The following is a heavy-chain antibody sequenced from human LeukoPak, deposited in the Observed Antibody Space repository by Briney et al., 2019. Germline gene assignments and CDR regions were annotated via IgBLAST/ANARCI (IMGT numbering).Heavy chain of an antibody. CDR2: FYYSGST. D-gene: IGHD3-16*01. J-gene: IGHJ5*02. Sequence: PSETLSLTCTVSGASISSSSYYWGWIRQPPGKGLEWIGSFYYSGSTYYNPSLKSRVTISVDTSKKQFSLKLSSVTAADTAVYYCAKVWGSYFDNWFDPWGQGTLVTVSS. V-gene: IGHV4-39*07. CDR1: GASISSSSYY. CDR3: AKVWGSYFDNWFDP.